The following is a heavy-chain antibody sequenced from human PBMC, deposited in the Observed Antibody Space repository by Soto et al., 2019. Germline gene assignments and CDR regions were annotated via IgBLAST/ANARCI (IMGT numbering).Heavy chain of an antibody. CDR2: ISGSGGST. D-gene: IGHD4-4*01. CDR1: GFTFSSYA. V-gene: IGHV3-23*01. Sequence: EVQLLESGGGLVQHGGSLRLSCAASGFTFSSYAMSWVRQAPGKGLEWVSAISGSGGSTYYADSVKGRFTISRDKSKNTLYLQMNSLRAEDTAVYYCAKDYSNYGSGFWFDPGGQVNLVTVSS. J-gene: IGHJ5*02. CDR3: AKDYSNYGSGFWFDP.